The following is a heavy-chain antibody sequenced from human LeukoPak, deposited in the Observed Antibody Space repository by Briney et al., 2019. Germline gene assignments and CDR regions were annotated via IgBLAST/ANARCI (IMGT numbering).Heavy chain of an antibody. J-gene: IGHJ4*02. CDR2: ISGSGGST. Sequence: PGGSLRLSCAASGFTFSSYGMSWVRQAPGKGLEWVSAISGSGGSTYYADSVKGRFTISRDNSKNTLYLQMNSLRAEDTAVYYCARQVGYSGYAGLDYWGQGTLVTVSS. CDR1: GFTFSSYG. D-gene: IGHD5-12*01. CDR3: ARQVGYSGYAGLDY. V-gene: IGHV3-23*01.